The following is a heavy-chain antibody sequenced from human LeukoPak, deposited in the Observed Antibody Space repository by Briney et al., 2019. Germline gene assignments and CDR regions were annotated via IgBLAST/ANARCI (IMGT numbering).Heavy chain of an antibody. CDR1: GFTFSLYG. J-gene: IGHJ4*02. CDR2: ISSGSGTI. D-gene: IGHD3-16*01. V-gene: IGHV3-48*01. CDR3: ARDITFVHSNSEGVD. Sequence: QPGGSLRLSCAASGFTFSLYGMNWLRQAPGKGLEWVSYISSGSGTIYYADSVKGRFTISRDNAKNSLYLQMNSLRAEDTAVYYCARDITFVHSNSEGVDWGQGTLVTVSS.